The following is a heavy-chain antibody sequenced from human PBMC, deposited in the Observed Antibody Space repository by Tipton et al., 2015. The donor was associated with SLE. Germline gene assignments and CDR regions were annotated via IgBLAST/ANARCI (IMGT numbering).Heavy chain of an antibody. J-gene: IGHJ6*03. CDR2: IYSGGSGP. V-gene: IGHV3-23*03. Sequence: GSLKLSCAASGFAFSRSAMGWVRQAPGKGLEWVATIYSGGSGPFYTDSVKGRFTISRDNSKNTVYLQMSGLRAGDTAVYYCTKMRSNDYYYYYIDVWGTGSTVTVS. CDR3: TKMRSNDYYYYYIDV. CDR1: GFAFSRSA. D-gene: IGHD4-11*01.